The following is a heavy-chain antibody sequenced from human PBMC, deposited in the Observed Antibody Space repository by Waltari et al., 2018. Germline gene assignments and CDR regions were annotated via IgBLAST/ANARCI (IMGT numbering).Heavy chain of an antibody. Sequence: QLQLQESGPVLVKPSETLSLTCTVSGGSISSSSYYWGWIRQPPGKGLEWIGSIYYSGSTYYNPSLKSRVTISVDTSKNQFSLKLSSVTAADTAVYYCARGLLWFGELSDAFDIWGQGTMVTVSS. CDR2: IYYSGST. V-gene: IGHV4-39*01. CDR3: ARGLLWFGELSDAFDI. J-gene: IGHJ3*02. D-gene: IGHD3-10*01. CDR1: GGSISSSSYY.